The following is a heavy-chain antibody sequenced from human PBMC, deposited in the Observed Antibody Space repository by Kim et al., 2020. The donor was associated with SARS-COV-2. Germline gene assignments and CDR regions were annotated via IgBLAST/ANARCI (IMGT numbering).Heavy chain of an antibody. CDR2: T. Sequence: TYYTPSLRSRVTISVDTSKNQFSLKLSSVTAADTAVYYCARGSAMGDIDYWGQGTLVTVSS. D-gene: IGHD5-18*01. V-gene: IGHV4-31*02. J-gene: IGHJ4*02. CDR3: ARGSAMGDIDY.